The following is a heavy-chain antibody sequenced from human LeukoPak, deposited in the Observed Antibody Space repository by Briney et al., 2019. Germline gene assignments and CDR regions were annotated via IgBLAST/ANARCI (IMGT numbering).Heavy chain of an antibody. D-gene: IGHD2-2*02. CDR2: IYSGGST. V-gene: IGHV3-53*01. Sequence: GGSPRLSCAAPGFTVSSNYMSWVRQAPGKGLEWVSVIYSGGSTYYADSVKGRFTISRDNSKNTLYLQMNSLRAEDTAVYYCARWGYTNNYYYFDYWGQGTLVTVSS. CDR3: ARWGYTNNYYYFDY. J-gene: IGHJ4*02. CDR1: GFTVSSNY.